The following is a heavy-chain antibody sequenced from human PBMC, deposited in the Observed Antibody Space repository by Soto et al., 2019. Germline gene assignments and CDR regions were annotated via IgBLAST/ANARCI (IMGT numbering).Heavy chain of an antibody. Sequence: SETLSLTCTVSGGSISSSSYCWGWIRQPPGKGLGWIGSIYCSGASHYNPSLQSRVTISVDTSPHQFSLKLSSVTAADTVVSYCARGQISPWEYCSSSSCYRDYFDYWGQGTQVIVSS. CDR1: GGSISSSSYC. CDR3: ARGQISPWEYCSSSSCYRDYFDY. V-gene: IGHV4-39*01. CDR2: IYCSGAS. D-gene: IGHD2-2*02. J-gene: IGHJ4*02.